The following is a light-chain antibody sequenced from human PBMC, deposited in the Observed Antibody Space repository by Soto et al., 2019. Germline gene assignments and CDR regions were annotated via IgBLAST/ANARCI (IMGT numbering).Light chain of an antibody. J-gene: IGLJ2*01. V-gene: IGLV1-51*02. CDR1: NSNIGNNY. CDR2: EDE. CDR3: ATWDSSLSAAI. Sequence: QSVLTQPPSVSAAPGQKVAISCSGSNSNIGNNYVAWFQQLPGTAPKLLIYEDEKRFSGIPDRFSGSKSGSSATLGITGLQTGDEADYYCATWDSSLSAAIFGGETKLTVL.